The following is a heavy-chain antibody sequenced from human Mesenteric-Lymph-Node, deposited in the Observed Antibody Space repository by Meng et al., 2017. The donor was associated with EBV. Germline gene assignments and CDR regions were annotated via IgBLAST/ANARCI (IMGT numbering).Heavy chain of an antibody. D-gene: IGHD1-7*01. V-gene: IGHV2-5*02. CDR1: GFSLSTSGVG. CDR3: ARQVGNYVGFDF. J-gene: IGHJ4*02. Sequence: QITWKESGPTLVKPTQTLTLTCTFSGFSLSTSGVGVGWIRQPPGKALECLALTSWDDDERYSPSLKSRLTITKDTSRNQVVLTLTNMDPVDTGTYYCARQVGNYVGFDFWGPGTLVTVSS. CDR2: TSWDDDE.